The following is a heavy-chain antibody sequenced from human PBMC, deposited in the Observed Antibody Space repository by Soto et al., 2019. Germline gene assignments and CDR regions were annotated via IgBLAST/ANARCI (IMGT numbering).Heavy chain of an antibody. Sequence: ASVKVSCKASGYTFIGYYIHWVRQAPGQGLEWMGWINPNSGGTNYAQRFQGWVTMTRDRSISTAYMELSRLKSDDTAVYYCARVGGGLASLGYYGMGVWGQGTTVTVSS. CDR2: INPNSGGT. V-gene: IGHV1-2*04. CDR1: GYTFIGYY. J-gene: IGHJ6*02. CDR3: ARVGGGLASLGYYGMGV. D-gene: IGHD3-10*01.